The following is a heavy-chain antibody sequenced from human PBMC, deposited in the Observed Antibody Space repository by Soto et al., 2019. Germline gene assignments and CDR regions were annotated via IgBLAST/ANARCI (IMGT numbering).Heavy chain of an antibody. CDR2: IYYSGST. J-gene: IGHJ4*02. D-gene: IGHD6-19*01. V-gene: IGHV4-31*03. CDR1: GGSISSGGYY. Sequence: SETLSLTCTVSGGSISSGGYYGSWIRQHPGKGLEWIGYIYYSGSTYYNPSLKSRVTISVDTSKNQFSLKLSSVTAADTAVYYCARDISGWYPYYFDYWGQGTLVTVSS. CDR3: ARDISGWYPYYFDY.